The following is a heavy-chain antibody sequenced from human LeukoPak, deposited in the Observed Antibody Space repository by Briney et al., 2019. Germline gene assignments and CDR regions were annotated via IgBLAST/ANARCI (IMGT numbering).Heavy chain of an antibody. CDR3: ARGRFAFDI. V-gene: IGHV3-7*04. Sequence: GGSLRLSCAASGFTFSSYGIHWVRQAPRKGLEWVANIKQDGSEKYYVDSVKGRFTISRDNAKNSLYLQMNSLRAEDTAVYYCARGRFAFDIWGQGTMVTVSS. J-gene: IGHJ3*02. CDR1: GFTFSSYG. CDR2: IKQDGSEK.